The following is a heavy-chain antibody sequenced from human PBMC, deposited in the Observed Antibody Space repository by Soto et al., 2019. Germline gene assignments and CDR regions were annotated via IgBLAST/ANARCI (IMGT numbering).Heavy chain of an antibody. CDR2: INSDGSTT. CDR3: ARGYSSGPDY. Sequence: TGGSLRLSCAASGFNFNIFAMNWVRQAPGKGLVWVSRINSDGSTTTYADSVKGRFTISRDNAKSTLYLQLNSLRAEDTALYYCARGYSSGPDYWGQGTLVTVSS. V-gene: IGHV3-74*01. D-gene: IGHD6-19*01. CDR1: GFNFNIFA. J-gene: IGHJ4*02.